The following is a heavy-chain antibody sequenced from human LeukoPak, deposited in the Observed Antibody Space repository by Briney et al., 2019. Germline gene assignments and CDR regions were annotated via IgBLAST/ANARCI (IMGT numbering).Heavy chain of an antibody. CDR2: IYNSGNT. J-gene: IGHJ4*02. D-gene: IGHD2-21*02. Sequence: PSETLSLTCTVSGGFINSYYWTWIRQPPGKGLEWIGNIYNSGNTNYNPSLKSRVTISVDTSKNQFSLKLRSVMAADTAVYYCARAYCVGDCTVLHIYFDNWGQGTLVTVSS. CDR3: ARAYCVGDCTVLHIYFDN. V-gene: IGHV4-59*08. CDR1: GGFINSYY.